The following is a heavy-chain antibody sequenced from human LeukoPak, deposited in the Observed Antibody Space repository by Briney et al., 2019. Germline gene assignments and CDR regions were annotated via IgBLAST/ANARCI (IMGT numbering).Heavy chain of an antibody. D-gene: IGHD3-10*01. J-gene: IGHJ4*02. CDR2: ISSSGSTI. CDR3: ARDGSGIGNYFDY. CDR1: GFTFSSYE. Sequence: GGSLRLSCAASGFTFSSYEMNWVRQAPGKGLEWVSYISSSGSTIYYADSVKGRFTISRDNAKNSLYLQMDSLRAEDTAVYYCARDGSGIGNYFDYWGQGTLVTVSS. V-gene: IGHV3-48*03.